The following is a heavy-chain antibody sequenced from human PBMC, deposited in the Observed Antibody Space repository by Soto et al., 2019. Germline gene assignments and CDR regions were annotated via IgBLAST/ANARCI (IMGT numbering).Heavy chain of an antibody. CDR3: ARALTDCSGGSCYSDDAFDI. D-gene: IGHD2-15*01. V-gene: IGHV3-11*01. Sequence: GGSLRLSCAASGFTFSDYYMSWIRQAPGKGLEWVSYISSSGSTIYYADSVKGRFTISRDNAKNSLYLQMNSLRAEDTAVYYCARALTDCSGGSCYSDDAFDIWGQGTMVTVSS. J-gene: IGHJ3*02. CDR2: ISSSGSTI. CDR1: GFTFSDYY.